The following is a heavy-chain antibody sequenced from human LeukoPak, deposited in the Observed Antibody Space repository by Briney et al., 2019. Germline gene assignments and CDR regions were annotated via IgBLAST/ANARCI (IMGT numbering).Heavy chain of an antibody. CDR3: AGGLGIAAAGKAPFDY. Sequence: ASVKVSCKASGYTFTSYYMHWVRQAPGQGLEWMGIINPSGGSTSYAQKFQGRVTMTRDTSTSTVYMELSSLRSEDTAVYYCAGGLGIAAAGKAPFDYWGQGTLVTVSS. D-gene: IGHD6-13*01. J-gene: IGHJ4*02. CDR1: GYTFTSYY. CDR2: INPSGGST. V-gene: IGHV1-46*03.